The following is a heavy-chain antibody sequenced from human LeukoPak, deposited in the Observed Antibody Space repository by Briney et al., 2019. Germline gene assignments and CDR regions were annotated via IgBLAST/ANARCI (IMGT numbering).Heavy chain of an antibody. CDR3: ARDVGGNSPRYYYGLDV. J-gene: IGHJ6*02. Sequence: NPSETLSLTCTVSGGSISSYYWSWIRQPPGKGLEWIGYIYYSGRTNYNPSLKSRVTISVDTSKNEISLKLSSVTAADTAFYYCARDVGGNSPRYYYGLDVWGQGTTVTVSS. D-gene: IGHD4-23*01. V-gene: IGHV4-59*01. CDR1: GGSISSYY. CDR2: IYYSGRT.